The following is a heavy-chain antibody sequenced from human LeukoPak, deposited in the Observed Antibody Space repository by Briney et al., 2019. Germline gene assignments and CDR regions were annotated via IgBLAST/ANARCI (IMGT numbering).Heavy chain of an antibody. D-gene: IGHD1-1*01. J-gene: IGHJ4*02. CDR1: GFTFEDFA. CDR3: SRDSHGDDVYDY. CDR2: IRRRAYGGTT. Sequence: GGSLRLSCTVSGFTFEDFAMTWVRQAPGKGLEWVGFIRRRAYGGTTDYAASVKGRFTISIDDSKNIAFLQMNSLKTEDTAIYFCSRDSHGDDVYDYWGQGTLVTVSS. V-gene: IGHV3-49*04.